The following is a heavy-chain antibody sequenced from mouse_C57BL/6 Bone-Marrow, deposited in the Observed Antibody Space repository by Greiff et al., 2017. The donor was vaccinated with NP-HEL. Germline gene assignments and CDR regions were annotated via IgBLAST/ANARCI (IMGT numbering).Heavy chain of an antibody. CDR2: ISYDGSN. CDR3: ARMGYGQKGDY. Sequence: EVQLVESGPGLVKPSQSLSLTCSVTGYSITSGYYWNWIRQFPGNKLEWMGYISYDGSNNYNPSLKNRISITRDTSKNQFFLKLNSVTTEDTATYYCARMGYGQKGDYWGQGTTLTVSS. CDR1: GYSITSGYY. D-gene: IGHD1-1*02. V-gene: IGHV3-6*01. J-gene: IGHJ2*01.